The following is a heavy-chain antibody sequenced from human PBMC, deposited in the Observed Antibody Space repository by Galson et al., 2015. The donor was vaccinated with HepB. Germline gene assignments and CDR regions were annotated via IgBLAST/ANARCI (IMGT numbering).Heavy chain of an antibody. Sequence: SVKVSCKASGYTFTSYDINWVRQATGQGLEWMGWMNPNSGNTGYAQKFRGRVTMTRNTSISTAYMELSSLRSEDTAVYYCARLSYIPLYYYYGMDVWGQGTTVTVSS. D-gene: IGHD2-8*01. J-gene: IGHJ6*02. CDR1: GYTFTSYD. V-gene: IGHV1-8*01. CDR3: ARLSYIPLYYYYGMDV. CDR2: MNPNSGNT.